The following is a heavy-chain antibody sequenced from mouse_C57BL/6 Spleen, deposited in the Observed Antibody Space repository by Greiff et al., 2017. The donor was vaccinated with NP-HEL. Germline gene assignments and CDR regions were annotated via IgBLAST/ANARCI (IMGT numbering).Heavy chain of an antibody. CDR2: FAPNSGGT. D-gene: IGHD2-3*01. Sequence: QVQLQQPGAELVKPGASVTLSCKASGYTFTSYWMHWVKQRPGRGLEWIGRFAPNSGGTKYIEKFKSKATLTVDKPSSTAYMQLSSLTSEDSAVYYCARGDDGYYSYWYFDVWGTGTTVTVSS. J-gene: IGHJ1*03. CDR1: GYTFTSYW. CDR3: ARGDDGYYSYWYFDV. V-gene: IGHV1-72*01.